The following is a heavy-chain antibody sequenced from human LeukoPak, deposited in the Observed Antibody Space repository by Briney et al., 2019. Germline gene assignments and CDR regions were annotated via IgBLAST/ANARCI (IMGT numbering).Heavy chain of an antibody. D-gene: IGHD1-26*01. CDR1: GFTFSSYW. CDR2: ISYDGSNK. Sequence: GGSLRLSCAASGFTFSSYWMHWVRQAPGKGLQWVAVISYDGSNKYYADSVKGRFTISRDSSKNTLYLQMNSLRAEDTAVYYCARDLGKWEPPSNWFDPWGQGTLVTVSS. J-gene: IGHJ5*02. V-gene: IGHV3-30-3*01. CDR3: ARDLGKWEPPSNWFDP.